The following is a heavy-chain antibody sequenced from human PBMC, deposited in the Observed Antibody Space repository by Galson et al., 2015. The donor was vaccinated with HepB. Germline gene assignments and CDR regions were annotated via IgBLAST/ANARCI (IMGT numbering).Heavy chain of an antibody. CDR1: GSSFTSYW. V-gene: IGHV5-51*01. D-gene: IGHD3-10*01. Sequence: QSGAEVKKPGESLKISCKGSGSSFTSYWIGWVRQMPGKGLEWMGIIYPGDSDTRYSPSFQGQVTISADKSISTAYLQWSSLKASDTAMYYCATYPIVRGVISPFDYWGQGTLVTVSS. CDR2: IYPGDSDT. J-gene: IGHJ4*02. CDR3: ATYPIVRGVISPFDY.